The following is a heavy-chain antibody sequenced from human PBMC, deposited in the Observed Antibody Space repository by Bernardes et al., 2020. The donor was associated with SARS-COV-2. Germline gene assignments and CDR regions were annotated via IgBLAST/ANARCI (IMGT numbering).Heavy chain of an antibody. Sequence: VGSLILSCAASGFTVSSNYMTWVRQAPGKGLEWVSVIYTGGSTYYADSVKGRCTISRDNSKNTVYLQLSSLRPEDTAVYYCARGYSGYTFDNWGQGTLVTVSS. D-gene: IGHD1-26*01. CDR2: IYTGGST. CDR1: GFTVSSNY. V-gene: IGHV3-66*02. CDR3: ARGYSGYTFDN. J-gene: IGHJ4*02.